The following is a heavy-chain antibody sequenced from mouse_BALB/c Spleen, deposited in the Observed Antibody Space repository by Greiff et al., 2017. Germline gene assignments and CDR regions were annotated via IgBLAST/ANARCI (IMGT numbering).Heavy chain of an antibody. CDR3: TILGRYWYFDV. D-gene: IGHD4-1*01. Sequence: EVKVEESGGGLVQPGGSMKLSCVASGFTFSNYWMNWVRQSPEKGLEWVAEIRLKSNNYATHYAESVKGRFTISRDDSKSSVYLQMNNLRAEDTGIYYCTILGRYWYFDVWGAGTTVTVSS. CDR1: GFTFSNYW. V-gene: IGHV6-6*02. J-gene: IGHJ1*01. CDR2: IRLKSNNYAT.